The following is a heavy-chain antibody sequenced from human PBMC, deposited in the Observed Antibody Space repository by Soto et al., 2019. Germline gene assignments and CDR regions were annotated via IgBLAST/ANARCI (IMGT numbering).Heavy chain of an antibody. J-gene: IGHJ4*02. D-gene: IGHD3-22*01. V-gene: IGHV3-7*01. Sequence: ETLSLTCTVSGGSISSYYWSWVRQAPGKGLEWVANIKEDGTAKYYLDSVKGRFTVSRDNVKNSLYLQMNSLRAEDTAMYYCTTDRGYLTFDYWGPGTLVNVSS. CDR3: TTDRGYLTFDY. CDR2: IKEDGTAK. CDR1: GGSISSYY.